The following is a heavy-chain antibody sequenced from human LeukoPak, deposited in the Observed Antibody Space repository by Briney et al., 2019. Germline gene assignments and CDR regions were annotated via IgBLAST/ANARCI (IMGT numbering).Heavy chain of an antibody. J-gene: IGHJ5*02. V-gene: IGHV1-18*01. Sequence: ASVKVSCKASGYTVTSYGLTWVRQAPGQGLEWMGWMSAYNGNTNYAQTFQGRVTMTTDTSTTTAYMELRSLRSDDTAVYYCARVVVAANLGNWFDPWGQGTLVTVSS. D-gene: IGHD2-15*01. CDR3: ARVVVAANLGNWFDP. CDR1: GYTVTSYG. CDR2: MSAYNGNT.